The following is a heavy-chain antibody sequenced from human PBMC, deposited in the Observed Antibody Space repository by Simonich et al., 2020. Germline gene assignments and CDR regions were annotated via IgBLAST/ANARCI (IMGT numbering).Heavy chain of an antibody. CDR3: ARDYYGGNYYFDY. D-gene: IGHD2-21*02. Sequence: QVQLQESGPGLVKPSETLSLTCAVSGYSISSGYYWGWIRQPPGKGLEWIGRIYHSGSTYYNPSLKSRVTISVDTSKNQFSLKLSSVTAADTAVYYCARDYYGGNYYFDYWGQGTLVTVSS. J-gene: IGHJ4*02. V-gene: IGHV4-38-2*02. CDR2: IYHSGST. CDR1: GYSISSGYY.